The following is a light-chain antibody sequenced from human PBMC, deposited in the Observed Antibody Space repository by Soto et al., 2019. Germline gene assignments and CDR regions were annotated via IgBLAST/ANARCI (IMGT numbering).Light chain of an antibody. CDR2: GSS. CDR1: QSVSNN. Sequence: EIVMTQSPATLSVPTGERATLSCRASQSVSNNLAWFQQKPGQAPRLLIYGSSTRATGIPARFSGRGSGTEFTLTISSLQSEDFAVYYCHQYNSWPLTFGGGTKVEIK. V-gene: IGKV3-15*01. CDR3: HQYNSWPLT. J-gene: IGKJ4*01.